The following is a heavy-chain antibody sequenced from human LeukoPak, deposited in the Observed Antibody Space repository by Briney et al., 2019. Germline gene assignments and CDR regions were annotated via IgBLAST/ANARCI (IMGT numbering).Heavy chain of an antibody. J-gene: IGHJ3*02. D-gene: IGHD1-26*01. V-gene: IGHV4-39*01. CDR1: GGSISSSSYY. Sequence: PSETLSLTCTVSGGSISSSSYYWGWPRQLPGKGLEWIGSIYYSGSTYYNPSLKSRVTISVDTSKNKFSLKLNSVTAADTAVYNCARPAYRGSYYDAFDIWGQGTMVTVSS. CDR2: IYYSGST. CDR3: ARPAYRGSYYDAFDI.